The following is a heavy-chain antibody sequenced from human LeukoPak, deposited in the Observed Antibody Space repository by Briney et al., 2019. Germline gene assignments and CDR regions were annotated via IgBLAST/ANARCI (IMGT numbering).Heavy chain of an antibody. Sequence: GGSLRLSCAASGFTFSSYAMSWVRQAPGKGLEWVSAISGSGGSTYYADSVKGRFTISRDNSKNTLYLQMNSLRAEDTAVYYCAKVSQSGIILYPFPDAFDIWGQGTMVTVSS. V-gene: IGHV3-23*01. D-gene: IGHD2-8*01. CDR3: AKVSQSGIILYPFPDAFDI. CDR2: ISGSGGST. CDR1: GFTFSSYA. J-gene: IGHJ3*02.